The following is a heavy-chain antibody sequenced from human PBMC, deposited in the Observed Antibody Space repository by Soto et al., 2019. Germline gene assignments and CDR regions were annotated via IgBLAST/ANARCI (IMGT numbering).Heavy chain of an antibody. V-gene: IGHV3-15*07. J-gene: IGHJ6*02. Sequence: EAQLVESGGGLVKPGGSLRLSCVASNFTFNTAWMTWVRQAPGKGLEWVGRSKGKNNGATIDYAAPVQGRFTISRGDSKNTLYRQMASLKTEDTGIYYGTTDPPEYHYYGRDVWGQGTSVTVSS. CDR3: TTDPPEYHYYGRDV. D-gene: IGHD6-6*01. CDR1: NFTFNTAW. CDR2: SKGKNNGATI.